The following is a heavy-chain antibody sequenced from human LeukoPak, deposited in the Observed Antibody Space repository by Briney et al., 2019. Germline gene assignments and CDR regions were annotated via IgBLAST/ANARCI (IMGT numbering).Heavy chain of an antibody. CDR1: GYSISSGYY. CDR2: IYHSGST. CDR3: ARGPYSSGWYVSYYFDY. J-gene: IGHJ4*02. Sequence: SETLSLTCTVSGYSISSGYYWGWIRQPPGKGLEWIGSIYHSGSTYYNPSLKSRVTISVDTSKNQFSLKLSSVTAADTAVYYCARGPYSSGWYVSYYFDYWGQGTLVIVSS. V-gene: IGHV4-38-2*02. D-gene: IGHD6-19*01.